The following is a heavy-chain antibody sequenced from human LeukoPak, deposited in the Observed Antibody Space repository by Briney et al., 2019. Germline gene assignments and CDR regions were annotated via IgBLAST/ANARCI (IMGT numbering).Heavy chain of an antibody. V-gene: IGHV3-21*01. CDR2: ISTSSSYI. J-gene: IGHJ4*02. Sequence: GGSLRLSCAASGFTFSSYTMNWVRQAPGKGLEWVSSISTSSSYIYYADSVKGRFTISRDNAKNSLYLQMNSLRAEDTAVYYCARDPTLLSSGWQEFYFDFWGQGTLVTVSS. CDR3: ARDPTLLSSGWQEFYFDF. CDR1: GFTFSSYT. D-gene: IGHD6-25*01.